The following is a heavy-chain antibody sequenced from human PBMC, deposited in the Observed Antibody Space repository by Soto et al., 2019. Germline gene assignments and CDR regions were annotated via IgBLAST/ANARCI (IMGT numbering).Heavy chain of an antibody. CDR1: GGSISKTPYY. CDR2: VYYGGSN. J-gene: IGHJ4*02. V-gene: IGHV4-39*01. Sequence: QLQLQESGPGLVKPSETLSLTCTVFGGSISKTPYYWGWIRQPPGKGLEWIGSVYYGGSNSYNPSLKSRVIMSVDTSKNQFSLRLSSVTASDTAVYYCARQWRDWGQGTLVTVSS. D-gene: IGHD3-3*01. CDR3: ARQWRD.